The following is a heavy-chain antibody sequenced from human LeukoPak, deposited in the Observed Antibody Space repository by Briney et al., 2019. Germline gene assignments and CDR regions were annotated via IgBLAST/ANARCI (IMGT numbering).Heavy chain of an antibody. D-gene: IGHD2-2*01. Sequence: ASVKVSCKASGYTFTSYGISWVRQAPGQGLEWMGWISAYNGSTNYAQKLQGRVTMTTDTSTSTAYMELRSLRSDDTAVYYCAREGKCSSTSCYPFDYWGQGTLVTVSS. CDR2: ISAYNGST. CDR1: GYTFTSYG. J-gene: IGHJ4*02. CDR3: AREGKCSSTSCYPFDY. V-gene: IGHV1-18*01.